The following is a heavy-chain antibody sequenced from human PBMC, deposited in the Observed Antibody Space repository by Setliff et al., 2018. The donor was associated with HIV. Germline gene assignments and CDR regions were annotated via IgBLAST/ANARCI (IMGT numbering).Heavy chain of an antibody. D-gene: IGHD3-3*01. CDR3: ARCYYNFWSGYPLDYMDV. Sequence: SETLSLTCFVSGGSVNSGNYHWAWIRQPAGTGLEWIGHIYTSGSPHYKSSLTSRLTISLDTSRNQFSLQLSAVTAADTAVYYCARCYYNFWSGYPLDYMDVGGKGTTVTVSS. CDR1: GGSVNSGNYH. CDR2: IYTSGSP. V-gene: IGHV4-61*09. J-gene: IGHJ6*03.